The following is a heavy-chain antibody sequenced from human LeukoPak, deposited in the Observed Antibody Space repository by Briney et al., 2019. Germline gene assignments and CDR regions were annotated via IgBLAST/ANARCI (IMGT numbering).Heavy chain of an antibody. CDR2: ISAYNGNT. V-gene: IGHV1-18*01. CDR1: GYTLTSYG. Sequence: ASVKVSCKASGYTLTSYGISWVRQAPGQGLEWMGWISAYNGNTNYAQKLQGRVTMTTDTSTSTAYMELRSLRSDDTAVYYCARSSGYDHNNWFDPWGQGTLVTVSS. CDR3: ARSSGYDHNNWFDP. D-gene: IGHD5-12*01. J-gene: IGHJ5*02.